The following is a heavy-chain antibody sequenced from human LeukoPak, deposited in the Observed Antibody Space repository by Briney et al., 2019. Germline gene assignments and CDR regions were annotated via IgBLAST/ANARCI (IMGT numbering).Heavy chain of an antibody. Sequence: GGSLRLSCAPSGSTFSNYGMHWVRQAPGKGLEWVAFIRYDGTNKYYADSVKGRFTISRDNSKNTLYLQMNSLRAEDTAVYYCVQGTRRGAITMIRGVIGKSYYFDSWGQGTLVTVSS. D-gene: IGHD3-10*01. J-gene: IGHJ4*02. CDR2: IRYDGTNK. V-gene: IGHV3-30*02. CDR1: GSTFSNYG. CDR3: VQGTRRGAITMIRGVIGKSYYFDS.